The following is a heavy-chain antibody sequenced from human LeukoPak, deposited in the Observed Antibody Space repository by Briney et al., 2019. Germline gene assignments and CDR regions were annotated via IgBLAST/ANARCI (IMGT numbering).Heavy chain of an antibody. CDR2: ISRSSNI. CDR1: GFTFTSYA. D-gene: IGHD3-10*01. CDR3: VRAHHPGGWFDP. V-gene: IGHV3-69-1*01. Sequence: GGSLRLSCAASGFTFTSYAMYWVRQAPGKGLDWVSSISRSSNIFYTDSVKGRFTISRDNAKNSLYLQMNSLTAEDTAVHYCVRAHHPGGWFDPWGQGTLVTVSS. J-gene: IGHJ5*02.